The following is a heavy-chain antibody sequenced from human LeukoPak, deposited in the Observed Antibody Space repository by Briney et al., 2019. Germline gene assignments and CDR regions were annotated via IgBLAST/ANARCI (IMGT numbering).Heavy chain of an antibody. J-gene: IGHJ4*02. D-gene: IGHD1/OR15-1a*01. CDR3: AKGTKPVMTIPDY. Sequence: GGSQRLPCAASGFTFSSYSLHWVRQAPGKGLEWVALISYDGSNKYYTDSVKGRFTISRDNSKNTLYLQMNSLRAEDTAVYYCAKGTKPVMTIPDYWGQGILVTVSS. CDR1: GFTFSSYS. CDR2: ISYDGSNK. V-gene: IGHV3-30*04.